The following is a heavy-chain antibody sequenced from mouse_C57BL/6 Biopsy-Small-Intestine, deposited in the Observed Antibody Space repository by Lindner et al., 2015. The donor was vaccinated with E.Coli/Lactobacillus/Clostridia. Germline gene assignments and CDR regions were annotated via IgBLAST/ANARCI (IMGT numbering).Heavy chain of an antibody. CDR3: AREDLYRYSSNWYYYIYGMDV. J-gene: IGHJ1*01. D-gene: IGHD1-1*01. Sequence: SVKVSCKASGYNFPRYGITWVRQAPGQGLEWVGWISGYNGNTKYAQKFQGRVTMTTDTSTTTAYMELRSLTSDDTAVYFCAREDLYRYSSNWYYYIYGMDVWGQGTTVTVSS. V-gene: IGHV1-14*01. CDR2: ISGYNGNT. CDR1: GYNFPRYG.